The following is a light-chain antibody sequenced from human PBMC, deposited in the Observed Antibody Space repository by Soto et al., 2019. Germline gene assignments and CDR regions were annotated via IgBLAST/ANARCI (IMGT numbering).Light chain of an antibody. V-gene: IGKV3-11*01. CDR3: KQRRNWLT. CDR2: DAS. J-gene: IGKJ4*01. Sequence: EIVLTQSPATLSLSPGERATLSCRASQSVSSYLAWYQQKPGQAPRLLIYDASNRATGIPARFSGSGSGTDFTLNISSLEPEDFAVYYCKQRRNWLTFGGGTXV. CDR1: QSVSSY.